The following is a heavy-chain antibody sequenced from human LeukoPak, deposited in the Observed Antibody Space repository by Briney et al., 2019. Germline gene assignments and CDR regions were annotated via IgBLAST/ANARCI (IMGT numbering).Heavy chain of an antibody. D-gene: IGHD3-3*01. J-gene: IGHJ6*03. Sequence: GASLNVSCKASGYTFTGYYMHWVRQAPGQGLEWMGWINPNSGGTNYAQKFQGRVTMTRDTSISTAYMELRSLRSDDTAVYYCARAYYDFWSGPTPYYYYMDVWGKGTTVTVSS. CDR1: GYTFTGYY. V-gene: IGHV1-2*02. CDR3: ARAYYDFWSGPTPYYYYMDV. CDR2: INPNSGGT.